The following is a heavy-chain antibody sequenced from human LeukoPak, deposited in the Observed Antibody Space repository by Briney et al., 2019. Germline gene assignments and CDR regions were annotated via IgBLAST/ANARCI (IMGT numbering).Heavy chain of an antibody. J-gene: IGHJ3*02. CDR2: ISSSGSTI. Sequence: PGGSLRLSCAASGFTFSSYEMNWVRQAPGKWLEWVSYISSSGSTIYYADSVKGRFTISRDNAKNSLYLQMNSLRAEDTAVYYRARDSRTSDAFDIWGQGTMVTVSS. V-gene: IGHV3-48*03. CDR3: ARDSRTSDAFDI. CDR1: GFTFSSYE.